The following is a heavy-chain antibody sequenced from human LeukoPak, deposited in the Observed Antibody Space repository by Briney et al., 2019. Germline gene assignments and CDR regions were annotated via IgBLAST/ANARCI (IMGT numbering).Heavy chain of an antibody. CDR3: ARSYPYCSSTSCYENSAREYFDY. D-gene: IGHD2-2*01. J-gene: IGHJ4*02. CDR1: GFTFDDYA. V-gene: IGHV3-9*01. CDR2: ISWNSGSI. Sequence: GRSLRLSCAASGFTFDDYAMHWVRQAPGKGLEWVSGISWNSGSIGYADSVKGRFTISRDNAKNSLYLQMNSLRAEDTAVYYCARSYPYCSSTSCYENSAREYFDYWGQGTLVTVSS.